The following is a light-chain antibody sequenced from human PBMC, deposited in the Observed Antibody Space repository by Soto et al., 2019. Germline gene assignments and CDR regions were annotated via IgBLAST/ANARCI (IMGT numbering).Light chain of an antibody. V-gene: IGKV1-5*03. Sequence: DIQMTQSPSTLSASVGDRVIIICRASQSISNWLAWYQQKPGKAPKLLIYKASSLESGVPTRFSGSGSGTDFTLTISSLQPEDFATYYCQQYNSYVFGPGTKVDIK. J-gene: IGKJ3*01. CDR2: KAS. CDR1: QSISNW. CDR3: QQYNSYV.